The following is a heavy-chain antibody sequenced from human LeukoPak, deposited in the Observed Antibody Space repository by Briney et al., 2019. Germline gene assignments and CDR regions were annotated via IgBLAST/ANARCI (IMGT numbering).Heavy chain of an antibody. J-gene: IGHJ4*02. D-gene: IGHD6-19*01. Sequence: GGSLRLSCAASGFTFSNYDMSWVRQAPGKGLEWVSGISGSGGSTYHADSVKGRFTISRDNSRNTLDLQMNSLRAEDTAVYYCARLWSSGWYFDYWGQGTLVTVSS. CDR1: GFTFSNYD. CDR3: ARLWSSGWYFDY. CDR2: ISGSGGST. V-gene: IGHV3-23*01.